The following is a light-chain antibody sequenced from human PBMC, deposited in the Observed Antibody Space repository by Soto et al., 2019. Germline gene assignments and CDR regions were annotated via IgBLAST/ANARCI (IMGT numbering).Light chain of an antibody. CDR1: QGLSGS. CDR3: QQGHNWPLT. CDR2: VTT. Sequence: DIQMTQSPSSVSASVGDRVTITCRATQGLSGSLAWYQQKPGKAPKLLISVTTRLQSGVPSRFSGSASGTDFTLTIDSLQPEDRATYYCQQGHNWPLTVGQGTRLEIK. J-gene: IGKJ5*01. V-gene: IGKV1-12*01.